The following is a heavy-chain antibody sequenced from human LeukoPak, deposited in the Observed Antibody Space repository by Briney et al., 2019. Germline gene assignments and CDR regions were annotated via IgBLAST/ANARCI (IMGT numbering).Heavy chain of an antibody. D-gene: IGHD5-12*01. Sequence: GGSLRLSCAASGFTFSSYAMSWVRQAPGKGLEWVSAISGSGGSTYYADSVKGRFTTSRDNSKNTLYLQMNSLRAEDTAVYYCAKAQDSGYDPFDYWGQGTLVTVSS. J-gene: IGHJ4*02. CDR3: AKAQDSGYDPFDY. CDR1: GFTFSSYA. CDR2: ISGSGGST. V-gene: IGHV3-23*01.